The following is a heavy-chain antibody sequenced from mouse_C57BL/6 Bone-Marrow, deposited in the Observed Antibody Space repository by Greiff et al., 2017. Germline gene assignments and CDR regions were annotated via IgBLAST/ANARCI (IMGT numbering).Heavy chain of an antibody. CDR1: GYTFTDYN. CDR2: INPNNGGT. V-gene: IGHV1-18*01. Sequence: VQLKESGPELVKPGASVKIPCKASGYTFTDYNMDWVKQSHGKSLEWIGDINPNNGGTIYNQKFKGKATLTVDKSSSTAYMELRSLTSEDTAVYYCARRNSNYGWFAYWGQGTLVTVSA. D-gene: IGHD2-5*01. J-gene: IGHJ3*01. CDR3: ARRNSNYGWFAY.